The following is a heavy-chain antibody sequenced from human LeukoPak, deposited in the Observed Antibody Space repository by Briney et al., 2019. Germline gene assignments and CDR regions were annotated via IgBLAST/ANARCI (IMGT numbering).Heavy chain of an antibody. V-gene: IGHV4-59*01. CDR1: GGSISSYY. CDR2: LFYTGST. J-gene: IGHJ4*02. D-gene: IGHD2-15*01. Sequence: SETLSLTCTVSGGSISSYYWSWIRQPPGKGLEWIGYLFYTGSTNYNPSLKSRVTISVDTSKNQFSLKLSSVTAADTAVYYCAREDRYCSGGSCYYFDYWGQGTLVTVSS. CDR3: AREDRYCSGGSCYYFDY.